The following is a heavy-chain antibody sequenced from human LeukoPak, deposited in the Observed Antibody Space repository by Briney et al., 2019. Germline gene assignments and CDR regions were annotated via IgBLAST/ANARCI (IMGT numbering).Heavy chain of an antibody. V-gene: IGHV3-73*01. CDR2: IRSKANSYAT. D-gene: IGHD6-13*01. J-gene: IGHJ4*02. CDR3: TTQYSSSWWDIGY. Sequence: PGGSLRLSCAASGFTFSGSAMHWVRQASGKGLEWVGRIRSKANSYATAYAASVKGRFTISRDDSKNTAYLQMNSLKTEDTAVYYCTTQYSSSWWDIGYWGQGTLVTVSS. CDR1: GFTFSGSA.